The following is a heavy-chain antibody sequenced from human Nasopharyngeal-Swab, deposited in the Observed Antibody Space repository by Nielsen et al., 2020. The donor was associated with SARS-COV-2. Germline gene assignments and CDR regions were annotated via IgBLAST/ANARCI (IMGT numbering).Heavy chain of an antibody. D-gene: IGHD6-19*01. CDR1: GYAFTAYY. CDR3: ARGGSSGLFDY. CDR2: INPNNGGT. Sequence: ASVKVSCKASGYAFTAYYIHWVRQAPGQGLEWMGRINPNNGGTNYAQKFQGRVTMTRDTSISTAYMELSRLTSDDTAVYYCARGGSSGLFDYWGQGTLVTVSS. V-gene: IGHV1-2*06. J-gene: IGHJ4*02.